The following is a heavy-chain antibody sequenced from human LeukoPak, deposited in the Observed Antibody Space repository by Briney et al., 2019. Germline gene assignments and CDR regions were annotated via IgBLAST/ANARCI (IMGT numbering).Heavy chain of an antibody. D-gene: IGHD4-11*01. CDR2: ISGSGTST. Sequence: GGSLRLSCVASGFTFSNYVMNWVRQAPGKGLECVSSISGSGTSTYYADSVKGRFTSSRDYSKNTLYLQMNSLRAEDTAIYYCANEYSKGDVWGQGTTVTVSS. CDR1: GFTFSNYV. V-gene: IGHV3-23*01. CDR3: ANEYSKGDV. J-gene: IGHJ3*01.